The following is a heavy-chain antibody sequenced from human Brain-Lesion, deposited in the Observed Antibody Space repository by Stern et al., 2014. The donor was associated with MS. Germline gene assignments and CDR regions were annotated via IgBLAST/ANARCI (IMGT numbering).Heavy chain of an antibody. CDR2: VNNDGRRT. Sequence: EVQLLESGGGLVQPGGSLRLYCAASGFTFSNYWMHWVRQAPGKGLVWVSRVNNDGRRTSYADSVKGRFTMSRDNAKNTLYLQMNSLRVEDTAIYYCARGERWFDSWGQGTLVTVSS. J-gene: IGHJ5*01. D-gene: IGHD3-10*01. V-gene: IGHV3-74*02. CDR3: ARGERWFDS. CDR1: GFTFSNYW.